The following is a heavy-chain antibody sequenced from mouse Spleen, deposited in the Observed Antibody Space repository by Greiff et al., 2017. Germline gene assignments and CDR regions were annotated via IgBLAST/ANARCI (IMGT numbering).Heavy chain of an antibody. CDR2: ISSGGGNT. J-gene: IGHJ2*01. CDR3: ARDHYGSSPLFDY. CDR1: GFTFSSYA. Sequence: EVKVVESGGGLVKLGGSLKLSCAASGFTFSSYAMSWVRQTPEKRLEWVATISSGGGNTYYPDSVKGRFTISRDNAKNTLYLQMSSLKSEDTAMYYCARDHYGSSPLFDYWGQGTTLTVSS. V-gene: IGHV5-9*04. D-gene: IGHD1-1*01.